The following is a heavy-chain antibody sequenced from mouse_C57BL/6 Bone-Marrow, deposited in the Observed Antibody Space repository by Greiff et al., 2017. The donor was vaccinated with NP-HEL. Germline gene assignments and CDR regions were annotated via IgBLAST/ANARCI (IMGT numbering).Heavy chain of an antibody. Sequence: EVQLVESGGDLVKPGGSLKLSCAASGFTFSSYGMSWVRQTPDKRLEWVATISSGGSYTYYPDSVKGRFTISRDNAKNTLYLQMSSLKSEDTAMYYCARGRGCYYGSPAWFAYWGQGTLVTVSA. CDR1: GFTFSSYG. J-gene: IGHJ3*01. CDR3: ARGRGCYYGSPAWFAY. V-gene: IGHV5-6*01. D-gene: IGHD1-1*01. CDR2: ISSGGSYT.